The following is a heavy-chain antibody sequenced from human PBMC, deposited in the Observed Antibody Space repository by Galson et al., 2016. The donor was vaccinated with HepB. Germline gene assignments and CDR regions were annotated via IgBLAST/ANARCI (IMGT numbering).Heavy chain of an antibody. CDR2: ISGTGGST. V-gene: IGHV3-23*01. D-gene: IGHD3-3*01. J-gene: IGHJ1*01. CDR3: ANVFWSDSSEGPLRH. CDR1: GFTFTNHA. Sequence: SLRLSCAASGFTFTNHAMSWVRQAPGKGLEGVSVISGTGGSTYYADFVKGRFTISRDNSKDTLYLQMNSLRPDDTAVYFCANVFWSDSSEGPLRHWGQGTLVSVSS.